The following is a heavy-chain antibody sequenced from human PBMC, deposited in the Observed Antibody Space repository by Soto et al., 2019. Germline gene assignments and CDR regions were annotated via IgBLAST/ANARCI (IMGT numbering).Heavy chain of an antibody. V-gene: IGHV3-48*03. CDR1: GFTFSSYE. D-gene: IGHD3-22*01. CDR2: ISSSGSTI. CDR3: ARDGGIGTYYYDSSGSLAFDI. Sequence: GGSLRLSCAASGFTFSSYEMNWVRQAPGKGLEWVSYISSSGSTIYYADSVKGRFTISRDNAKNSLYLQMTSLRAEDTAVYYCARDGGIGTYYYDSSGSLAFDIWGQGTMVTVSS. J-gene: IGHJ3*02.